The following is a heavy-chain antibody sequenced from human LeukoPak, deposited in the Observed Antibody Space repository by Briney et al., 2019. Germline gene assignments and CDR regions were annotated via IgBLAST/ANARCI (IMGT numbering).Heavy chain of an antibody. CDR3: AKGEDYYDSSGYYSARGYFQH. J-gene: IGHJ1*01. V-gene: IGHV3-21*04. D-gene: IGHD3-22*01. CDR1: GFTFSSYS. CDR2: ISSSSSYI. Sequence: GGSLRLSCAASGFTFSSYSMNWVRQAPGKGLEWVSSISSSSSYIYYADSVKGRFTISRDNAKNSLYLQMNSLRAEDTAVYYCAKGEDYYDSSGYYSARGYFQHWGQGTLVTVSS.